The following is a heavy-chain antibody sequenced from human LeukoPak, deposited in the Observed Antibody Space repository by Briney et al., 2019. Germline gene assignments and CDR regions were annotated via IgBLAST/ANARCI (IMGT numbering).Heavy chain of an antibody. CDR2: ISSSYI. V-gene: IGHV3-21*01. Sequence: GGSLRLSCGASGFTFSSHWMSWVRQAPGKGLEWVSSISSSYIYYADSVKGRFTISRDNAKNSLYLQMNSLRAEDTAVYYCARGLGLGDYWGQGTLVTVSS. D-gene: IGHD3-16*01. CDR1: GFTFSSHW. J-gene: IGHJ4*02. CDR3: ARGLGLGDY.